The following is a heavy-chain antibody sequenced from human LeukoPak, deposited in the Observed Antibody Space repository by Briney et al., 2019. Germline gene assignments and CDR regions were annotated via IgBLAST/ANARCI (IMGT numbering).Heavy chain of an antibody. D-gene: IGHD3-22*01. Sequence: PSETLSLTCTVSGGSINNYYWSWIRQPAGKGLEWIGRIYSTGSTNYNPSLKSRVTMSVDTSKNQFSLKLSSVTAADTAVYYCAREDYYDSSGYYLDCWGQGTLVTVSS. J-gene: IGHJ4*02. V-gene: IGHV4-4*07. CDR1: GGSINNYY. CDR3: AREDYYDSSGYYLDC. CDR2: IYSTGST.